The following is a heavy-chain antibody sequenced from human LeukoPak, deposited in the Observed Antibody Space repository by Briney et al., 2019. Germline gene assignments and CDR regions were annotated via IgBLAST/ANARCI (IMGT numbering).Heavy chain of an antibody. D-gene: IGHD1-1*01. CDR1: GYTFTSYA. V-gene: IGHV1-8*03. CDR3: ARGPKNAGYYFDY. J-gene: IGHJ4*02. CDR2: MNPNSGNT. Sequence: ASVKVSCKASGYTFTSYAINWVRQATGQGLEGMGWMNPNSGNTGYAQKFQGRVTITRNNSISTAYMELSSLRSEDTAVYYCARGPKNAGYYFDYWGQGTLVTVSS.